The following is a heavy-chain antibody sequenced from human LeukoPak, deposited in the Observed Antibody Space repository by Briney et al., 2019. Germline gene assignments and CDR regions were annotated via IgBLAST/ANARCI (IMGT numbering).Heavy chain of an antibody. J-gene: IGHJ4*02. CDR3: ARLVGYYSRGSCYHFDY. CDR1: GDSISSSRHS. V-gene: IGHV4-39*01. Sequence: PSETLSLTCTVSGDSISSSRHSWGWIRQPPGKGLEWIGSISYSGSTYYNPSLKTRVTMSVDTSENQFSLKLSSVTAADTALYFCARLVGYYSRGSCYHFDYWGQGSLVTVSS. D-gene: IGHD2-15*01. CDR2: ISYSGST.